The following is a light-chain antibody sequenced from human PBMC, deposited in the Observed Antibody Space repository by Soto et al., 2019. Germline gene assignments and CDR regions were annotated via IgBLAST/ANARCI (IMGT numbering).Light chain of an antibody. CDR2: ANS. Sequence: QSVLTQPPSVSGAPGQRVTISCTGSSSNIGAGYDVHWYQQLPGTAPKLLIYANSNRPSGVPDRFSASKSGTSASLAITGLQAEDEADYYCPSYDSSLTLRVFGPGTKDTVL. V-gene: IGLV1-40*01. J-gene: IGLJ1*01. CDR1: SSNIGAGYD. CDR3: PSYDSSLTLRV.